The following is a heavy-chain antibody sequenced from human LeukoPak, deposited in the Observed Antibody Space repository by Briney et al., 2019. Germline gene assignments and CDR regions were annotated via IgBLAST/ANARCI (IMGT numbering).Heavy chain of an antibody. D-gene: IGHD3-22*01. CDR3: ARDRYYYDSSGWNWLDP. J-gene: IGHJ5*02. Sequence: PSETLSLTCTVSGGSISSYHWSWLRQPPGKGLEWIGYIYYSGSTNYNPSLKSRVTISVDTSKNQFSLKLSSVTAADTAVYYCARDRYYYDSSGWNWLDPWGQGTLVTVSS. CDR1: GGSISSYH. V-gene: IGHV4-59*01. CDR2: IYYSGST.